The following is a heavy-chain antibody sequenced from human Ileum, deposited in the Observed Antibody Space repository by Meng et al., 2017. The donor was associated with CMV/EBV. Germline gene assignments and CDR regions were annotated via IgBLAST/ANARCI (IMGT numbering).Heavy chain of an antibody. J-gene: IGHJ5*02. Sequence: QVRPPEPGPVLVRPSETLSLTCTVSGDSLSTSSWSWIRQSAGSRLEWIGRICGTGTTNYNPSFKSRVTLSLDKSKNQFSLKLSSVTAADTAVYYCARRIREVREISWENWLAPWGQGTLVTVSS. CDR3: ARRIREVREISWENWLAP. CDR2: ICGTGTT. CDR1: GDSLSTSS. V-gene: IGHV4-4*07. D-gene: IGHD3-10*01.